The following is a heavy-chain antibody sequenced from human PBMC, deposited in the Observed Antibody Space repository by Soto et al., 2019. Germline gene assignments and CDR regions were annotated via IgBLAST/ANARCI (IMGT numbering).Heavy chain of an antibody. J-gene: IGHJ6*02. CDR2: ISYDGSNK. V-gene: IGHV3-30*18. Sequence: QVQLVESGGGVVQPGRSLRLSCAASGFTFSSYGMHWVRQAPGKGLEWVAVISYDGSNKYYADSVKGRFTISRDNSKNTLYLKMNSLRAEDTAVYYCAKDLLRYDWQQLVQNYYGMDVWGQGTTVTVSS. D-gene: IGHD6-13*01. CDR3: AKDLLRYDWQQLVQNYYGMDV. CDR1: GFTFSSYG.